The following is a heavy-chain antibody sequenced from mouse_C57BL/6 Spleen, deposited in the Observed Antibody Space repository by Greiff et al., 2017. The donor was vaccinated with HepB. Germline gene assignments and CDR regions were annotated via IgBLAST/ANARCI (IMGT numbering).Heavy chain of an antibody. CDR3: ARSLRGYAMDY. J-gene: IGHJ4*01. CDR1: GYSITSGYY. D-gene: IGHD1-1*01. CDR2: ISYDGSN. V-gene: IGHV3-6*01. Sequence: EVKLMESGPGLVKPSQSLSLTCSVTGYSITSGYYWNWIRQFPGNKLEWMGYISYDGSNNYNPSLKNRISITRDTSKNQFFLKLNSVTTEDTATYYCARSLRGYAMDYWGQGTSVTVSS.